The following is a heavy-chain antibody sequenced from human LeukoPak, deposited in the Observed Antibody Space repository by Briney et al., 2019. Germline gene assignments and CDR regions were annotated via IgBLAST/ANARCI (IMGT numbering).Heavy chain of an antibody. V-gene: IGHV4-34*01. CDR3: ARHRGGLLWFGYFDY. CDR1: GGSFSGYY. J-gene: IGHJ4*02. Sequence: SETLSLTCAVYGGSFSGYYWSWIRQPPGKGLEWIGEINHSGSTNYNPSLKSRVTISVDTSKNQFSLKLSSVTAADTAVYYCARHRGGLLWFGYFDYWGQGTLVTVSS. CDR2: INHSGST. D-gene: IGHD3-10*01.